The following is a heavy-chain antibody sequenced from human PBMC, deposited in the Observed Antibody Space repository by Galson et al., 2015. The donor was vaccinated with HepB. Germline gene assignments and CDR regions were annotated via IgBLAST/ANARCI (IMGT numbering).Heavy chain of an antibody. CDR2: ISSSSSTI. V-gene: IGHV3-48*02. CDR3: ARDKNVLLWFGEFPLGSQNYYGMDV. J-gene: IGHJ6*02. D-gene: IGHD3-10*01. CDR1: GFTFSSYS. Sequence: SLRLSCAASGFTFSSYSMNWVRQAPGKGLEWVSYISSSSSTIYYADSVKGRFTISKDNAKNSLYLQMNSLRDEDTAVYYCARDKNVLLWFGEFPLGSQNYYGMDVWGQGTTVTVS.